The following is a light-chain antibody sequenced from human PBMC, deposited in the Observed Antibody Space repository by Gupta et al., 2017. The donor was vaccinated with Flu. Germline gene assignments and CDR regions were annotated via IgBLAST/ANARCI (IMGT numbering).Light chain of an antibody. CDR3: CSYAGSYPWV. CDR2: EVS. CDR1: SSDVGGYNY. V-gene: IGLV2-11*01. Sequence: VTISCPGTSSDVGGYNYVSWYQQHPGKAPKLMIYEVSKRPSGVPDRFSGSKSGNTASLTISGLQAEDEADYYCCSYAGSYPWVFGEGTKLTVL. J-gene: IGLJ3*02.